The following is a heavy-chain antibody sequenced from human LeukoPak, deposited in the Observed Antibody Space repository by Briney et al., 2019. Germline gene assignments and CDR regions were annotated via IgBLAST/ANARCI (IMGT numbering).Heavy chain of an antibody. CDR2: VRNDGSDK. CDR3: AKHYYDSGSQKYYFDY. Sequence: GGSLRLSCAASGFVFGDYGMHWVRQAPGKGLEWVTMVRNDGSDKYYADSVKGRFTISRDNSKNTLYLQMNSLRPEDTAVYYCAKHYYDSGSQKYYFDYWGQGTLVTVSS. V-gene: IGHV3-30*02. CDR1: GFVFGDYG. D-gene: IGHD3-10*01. J-gene: IGHJ4*02.